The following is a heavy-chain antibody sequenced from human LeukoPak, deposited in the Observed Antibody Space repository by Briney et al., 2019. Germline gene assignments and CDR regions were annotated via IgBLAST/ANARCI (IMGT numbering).Heavy chain of an antibody. CDR2: INPNSGGT. D-gene: IGHD4-17*01. Sequence: ASVKVSCKASGYTFSDYHMHWVRQAPGQGLEWMGWINPNSGGTKYAQKFRGRVTMTRDTSISTAYMDLSRLRSDDTALYYCARARKTRNIYGDYVFLFDYWGQGTLVTVSS. V-gene: IGHV1-2*02. J-gene: IGHJ4*02. CDR3: ARARKTRNIYGDYVFLFDY. CDR1: GYTFSDYH.